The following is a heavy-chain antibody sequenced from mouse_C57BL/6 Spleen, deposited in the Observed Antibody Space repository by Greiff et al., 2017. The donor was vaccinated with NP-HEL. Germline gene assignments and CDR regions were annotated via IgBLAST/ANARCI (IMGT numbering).Heavy chain of an antibody. V-gene: IGHV2-2*01. CDR3: ARIENMYKRDAMDY. D-gene: IGHD1-3*01. CDR1: GFSLTSYG. Sequence: VKVVESGPGLVQPSQSLSISCTVSGFSLTSYGVHWVRQSPGKGLEWLGVIWSGGSTDYNAAFISKISSRKEKYKSQVFFKMNSLQADDTAIDYCARIENMYKRDAMDYWGQGTSVTVSS. CDR2: IWSGGST. J-gene: IGHJ4*01.